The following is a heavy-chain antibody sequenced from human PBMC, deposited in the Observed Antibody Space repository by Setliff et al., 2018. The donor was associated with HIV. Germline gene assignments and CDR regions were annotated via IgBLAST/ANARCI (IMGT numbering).Heavy chain of an antibody. J-gene: IGHJ6*03. CDR1: GYSFSGYY. CDR2: INPNNGAT. Sequence: ASVKVSCKASGYSFSGYYMSWIRQAPGQALEWMGRINPNNGATEYAQQFQGRVTMTRNTSISTAYMEVSSLRPEDTAVYFCTRGRHSTSSIYHSYLDVWGEGTTVTVSS. CDR3: TRGRHSTSSIYHSYLDV. D-gene: IGHD4-4*01. V-gene: IGHV1-8*02.